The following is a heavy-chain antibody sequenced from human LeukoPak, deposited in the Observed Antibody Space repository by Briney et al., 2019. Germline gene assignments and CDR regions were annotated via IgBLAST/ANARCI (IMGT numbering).Heavy chain of an antibody. CDR1: GYIFTSYW. D-gene: IGHD1-14*01. Sequence: GESLKISCKGSGYIFTSYWIGWVRQMPGKGLEWMGLIYPGDSDTRYSPSFQGQVTISADKSISTAYLQWSSLKASDTAMYYCARSYRADPFGFDYWGQGTLVTVSS. CDR3: ARSYRADPFGFDY. CDR2: IYPGDSDT. V-gene: IGHV5-51*01. J-gene: IGHJ4*02.